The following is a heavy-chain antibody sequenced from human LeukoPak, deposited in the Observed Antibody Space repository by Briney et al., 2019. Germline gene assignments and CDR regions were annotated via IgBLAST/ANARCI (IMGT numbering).Heavy chain of an antibody. CDR1: GFTFSSYA. D-gene: IGHD3-9*01. J-gene: IGHJ4*02. Sequence: PGRSLRLSCAASGFTFSSYAMHWVRQAPGKGLEWVAVISYDGSNKYYADYVKGRFTISRDNSKNTLYLQMNSLTAEDTAVYYCARGATTGYYPYWGQGTLVTVSS. CDR2: ISYDGSNK. V-gene: IGHV3-30*04. CDR3: ARGATTGYYPY.